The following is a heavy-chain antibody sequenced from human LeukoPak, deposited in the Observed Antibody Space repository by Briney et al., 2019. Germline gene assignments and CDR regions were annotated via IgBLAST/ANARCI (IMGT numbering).Heavy chain of an antibody. D-gene: IGHD6-19*01. CDR3: ARDLCCPEKGQWLALFDY. Sequence: GASVKVSCKASGYTFTSYGISWVRQAPGQGLEWMGWISAYNGNTNYAQKVQGRVTITTDTSTSTAYMELRSLRSDDTAVYYCARDLCCPEKGQWLALFDYWGQGTLVTVSS. J-gene: IGHJ4*02. CDR2: ISAYNGNT. V-gene: IGHV1-18*01. CDR1: GYTFTSYG.